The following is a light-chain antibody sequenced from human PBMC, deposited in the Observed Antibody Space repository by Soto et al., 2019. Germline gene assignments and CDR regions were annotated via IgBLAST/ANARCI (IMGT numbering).Light chain of an antibody. V-gene: IGKV3-15*01. CDR2: ATS. CDR3: QQRSVWPT. J-gene: IGKJ4*01. Sequence: EIVMTQSPATLSVSPGERATLSCRASHRVSSYLAWYQQKPGQAPRLLIYATSTRATGIPARFSGSGSGTEFTLTISSLQSEDFAVYYCQQRSVWPTFGGGTKVEIK. CDR1: HRVSSY.